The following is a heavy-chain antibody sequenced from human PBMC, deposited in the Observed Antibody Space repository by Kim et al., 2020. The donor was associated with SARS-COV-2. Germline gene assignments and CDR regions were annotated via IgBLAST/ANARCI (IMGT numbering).Heavy chain of an antibody. Sequence: YCAGAVKGRFTNSRNNSKNTLYLQMNSSGAEETAVYYCAKAFGGNCDLDYWGQGALLTVSS. J-gene: IGHJ4*02. V-gene: IGHV3-30*02. CDR3: AKAFGGNCDLDY. D-gene: IGHD2-15*01.